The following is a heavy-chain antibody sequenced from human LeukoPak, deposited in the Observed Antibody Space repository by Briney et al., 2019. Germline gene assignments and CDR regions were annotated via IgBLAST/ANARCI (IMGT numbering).Heavy chain of an antibody. V-gene: IGHV3-53*04. CDR3: ARGENYYGS. CDR1: GFSVNSNY. D-gene: IGHD3-10*01. CDR2: IFSGGSK. J-gene: IGHJ5*02. Sequence: GGSLRLSCAASGFSVNSNYMSWVRQPPGKGLEWVSVIFSGGSKYYADSVKGRFTISRHNSKNTLYLQMNSLRAEDTAVYYYARGENYYGSWGQGTLVTVSS.